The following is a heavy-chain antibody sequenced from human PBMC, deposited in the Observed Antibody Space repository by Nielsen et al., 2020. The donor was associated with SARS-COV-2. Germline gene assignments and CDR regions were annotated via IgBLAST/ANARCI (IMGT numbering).Heavy chain of an antibody. J-gene: IGHJ6*02. CDR1: GYTFTSYD. D-gene: IGHD1-7*01. Sequence: ASVKVSCKASGYTFTSYDINWMRQATGQGLEWMGWMNPNSGNTGYAQKFQGRVTMTRNTSISTAYMELSRLRSDDTAVYYCARVELPPSYYYYGMDVWGQGTTVTVSS. CDR3: ARVELPPSYYYYGMDV. CDR2: MNPNSGNT. V-gene: IGHV1-8*01.